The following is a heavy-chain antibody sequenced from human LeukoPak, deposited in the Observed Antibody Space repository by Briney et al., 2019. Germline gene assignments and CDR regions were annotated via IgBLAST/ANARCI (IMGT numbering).Heavy chain of an antibody. J-gene: IGHJ4*02. Sequence: LGHSCVAPGFTSSAYTMSGGSQAPGYGVHWVSIISDGGSDTHYADSVKGRFTISRDNSKNTVYLQINSLRAEDTALFYCAKALSGDYGRFDYWGQGTLVTVSS. CDR3: AKALSGDYGRFDY. CDR2: ISDGGSDT. D-gene: IGHD4-17*01. CDR1: GFTSSAYT. V-gene: IGHV3-23*01.